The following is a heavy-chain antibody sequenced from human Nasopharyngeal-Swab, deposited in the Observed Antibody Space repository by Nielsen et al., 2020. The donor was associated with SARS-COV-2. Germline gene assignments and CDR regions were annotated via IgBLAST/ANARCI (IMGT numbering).Heavy chain of an antibody. Sequence: GGSLRLSCAASGFTFSSYWMSWVRQAPGKGLEWVANIKQDGSEKYYVDSVKGRFTISRDNVKNSLYLQMNSLRAEDTAVYYCASSHYDFWSGYYLGVDYWGQGTLVTVSS. CDR2: IKQDGSEK. CDR1: GFTFSSYW. CDR3: ASSHYDFWSGYYLGVDY. D-gene: IGHD3-3*01. J-gene: IGHJ4*02. V-gene: IGHV3-7*01.